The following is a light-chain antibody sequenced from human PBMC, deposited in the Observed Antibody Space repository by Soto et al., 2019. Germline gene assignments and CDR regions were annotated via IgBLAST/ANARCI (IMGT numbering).Light chain of an antibody. V-gene: IGLV2-8*01. CDR3: SSYGGSNTVV. CDR1: SSDVGGYNY. Sequence: QSALTQPPSASGSPGQSVTISCTGSSSDVGGYNYVFWYQQHPGKAPKLMIYEVSKRPSGVPDRLSGSKSGNTAALAVSGLQAEDEADYYCSSYGGSNTVVFGGGTKLTVL. J-gene: IGLJ2*01. CDR2: EVS.